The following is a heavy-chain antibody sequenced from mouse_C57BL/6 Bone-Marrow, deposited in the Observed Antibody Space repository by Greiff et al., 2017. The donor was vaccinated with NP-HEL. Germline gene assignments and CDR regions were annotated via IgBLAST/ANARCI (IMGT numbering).Heavy chain of an antibody. J-gene: IGHJ2*01. CDR1: GFTFSDYG. CDR3: ASTIYYYGFDY. V-gene: IGHV5-17*01. Sequence: DVKLVESGGDLVKPGGSLKLSCAASGFTFSDYGMHWVRQAPEKGLEWVAYISSGSSTIYYADTVKGRFTISRDNAKNTLFLQMTSLRSEDTAMYYCASTIYYYGFDYWGQGTTLTVSS. D-gene: IGHD1-1*01. CDR2: ISSGSSTI.